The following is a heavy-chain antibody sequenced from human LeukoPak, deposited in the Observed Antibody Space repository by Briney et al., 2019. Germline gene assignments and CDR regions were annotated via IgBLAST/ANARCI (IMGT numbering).Heavy chain of an antibody. CDR3: ARHSGELWPDWYFDL. D-gene: IGHD3-16*01. V-gene: IGHV4-38-2*01. Sequence: SETLSLTCAVSGYSISSGYYWGWIRQPPVKGLEWIGSIYRSGSTYFNPSLKSRVTISVDTSKNQFSLKLSSVTAADTAVYYCARHSGELWPDWYFDLWGRGTLVTVSS. CDR2: IYRSGST. CDR1: GYSISSGYY. J-gene: IGHJ2*01.